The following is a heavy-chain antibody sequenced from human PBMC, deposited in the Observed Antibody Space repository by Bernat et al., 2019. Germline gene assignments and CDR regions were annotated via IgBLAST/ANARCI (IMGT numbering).Heavy chain of an antibody. D-gene: IGHD3-16*01. CDR2: ISHSGST. V-gene: IGHV4-34*01. CDR3: ARARLGGFDY. CDR1: GGSFSGYY. J-gene: IGHJ4*02. Sequence: QVQLQQWGAGLLKPSETLSLTCAVYGGSFSGYYWSWIRQPPGKGLEWIGEISHSGSTNYNPSLKSRVTMSVDTSKNQFSLKLSSVTAADTAVYYCARARLGGFDYWGQGTLVTVSS.